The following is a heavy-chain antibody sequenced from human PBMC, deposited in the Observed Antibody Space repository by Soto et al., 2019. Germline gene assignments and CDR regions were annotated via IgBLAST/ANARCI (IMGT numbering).Heavy chain of an antibody. D-gene: IGHD3-22*01. CDR2: TSYDGRNN. Sequence: GGSLRLSCAVSGSIFSSYGMHWVRQAPGKGLEWVAVTSYDGRNNNYADSVRGRFTISRDNSKNTLYLQMNSLRAEDTAVYYCARGLHYYDSSGYYEVYWGQGTLVTVSS. CDR1: GSIFSSYG. CDR3: ARGLHYYDSSGYYEVY. V-gene: IGHV3-30*03. J-gene: IGHJ4*02.